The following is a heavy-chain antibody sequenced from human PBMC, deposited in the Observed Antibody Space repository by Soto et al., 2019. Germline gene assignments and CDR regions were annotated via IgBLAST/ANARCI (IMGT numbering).Heavy chain of an antibody. CDR3: TRDPLIAVAAYDAFDI. J-gene: IGHJ3*02. Sequence: QVQLVESGGGVVQRGGSLRLSCAASGFTFSSYGMHWVRQAPGKGLEWVAVIWYDGSNKYYADSVKGRYTISRDDSKNTVSLQMNSLGAEDTAVYYCTRDPLIAVAAYDAFDIWGQGTSVTVSS. CDR1: GFTFSSYG. CDR2: IWYDGSNK. V-gene: IGHV3-33*01. D-gene: IGHD6-19*01.